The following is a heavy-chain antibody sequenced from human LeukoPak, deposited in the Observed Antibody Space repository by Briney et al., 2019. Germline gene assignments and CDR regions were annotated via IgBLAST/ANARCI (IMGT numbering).Heavy chain of an antibody. CDR1: GFTFDDYA. CDR3: ANTDYGDYDQDAFDM. Sequence: PGRSLRLSCAASGFTFDDYAMHWVRQAPGKGLEWVSGISWHSGAIAYADSVRGRFTISRDNAKNSLYLQMNSLRAEDTALYYCANTDYGDYDQDAFDMWGQGTMVTVSS. CDR2: ISWHSGAI. V-gene: IGHV3-9*01. D-gene: IGHD4-17*01. J-gene: IGHJ3*02.